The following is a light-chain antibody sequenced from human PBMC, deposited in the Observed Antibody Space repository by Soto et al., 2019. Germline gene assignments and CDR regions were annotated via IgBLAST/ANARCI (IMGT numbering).Light chain of an antibody. CDR2: EVS. CDR1: SSDVGGYKY. J-gene: IGLJ1*01. V-gene: IGLV2-14*01. CDR3: SSYTSSSPCV. Sequence: QSALTQPASVSGSPGQSITISCTGTSSDVGGYKYVSWYQQHPGKAPKLMIYEVSNRPSGVSNRFSGSKSGNMASLTISRLQAEDEADYYCSSYTSSSPCVFGTGTKVTVL.